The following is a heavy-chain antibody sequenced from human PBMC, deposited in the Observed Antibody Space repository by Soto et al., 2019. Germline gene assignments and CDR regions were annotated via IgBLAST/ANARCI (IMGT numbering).Heavy chain of an antibody. V-gene: IGHV1-18*01. CDR3: ARERQPPYYYYGMDA. CDR2: IRGYNGNT. J-gene: IGHJ6*02. CDR1: GYSFTNYG. Sequence: QVQVVQSGGEVRKPGASVKVSCKASGYSFTNYGFSWVRQAPGQGLEGMGRIRGYNGNTKYAEKLQGRVTMTTDTSTSTAHMELRSLRSDGTAVYYCARERQPPYYYYGMDACGQGLAVTVSS.